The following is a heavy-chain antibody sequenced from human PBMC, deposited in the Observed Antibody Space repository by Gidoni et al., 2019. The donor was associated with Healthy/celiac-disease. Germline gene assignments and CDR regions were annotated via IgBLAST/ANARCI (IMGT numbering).Heavy chain of an antibody. Sequence: VQLQQLGAGLLKPSETLSPTCAVYGGSFSGYYCSWIRQPPGKGLEWIGEINHSGSTNYNPSLKSRVTISVDTSKNQFSLKRSSVTAADTAVYYCARGGMVRGRKGMDVWGQGTTVTVSS. CDR1: GGSFSGYY. CDR3: ARGGMVRGRKGMDV. J-gene: IGHJ6*02. CDR2: INHSGST. D-gene: IGHD3-10*01. V-gene: IGHV4-34*01.